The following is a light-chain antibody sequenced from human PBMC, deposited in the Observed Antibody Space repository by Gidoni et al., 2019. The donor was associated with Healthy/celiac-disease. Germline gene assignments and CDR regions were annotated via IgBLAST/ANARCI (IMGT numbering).Light chain of an antibody. CDR1: QGIRNY. CDR2: AAS. V-gene: IGKV1-27*01. CDR3: QKYNSAPPTWT. J-gene: IGKJ1*01. Sequence: DIQMTQSPSSLSASVGDRVTITCRASQGIRNYLAWYQQKPGKVPKLLIYAASTLQSGVPSRFSGSGSGTDFTLTISSLQPEDVATYYCQKYNSAPPTWTFGQXTKVEIK.